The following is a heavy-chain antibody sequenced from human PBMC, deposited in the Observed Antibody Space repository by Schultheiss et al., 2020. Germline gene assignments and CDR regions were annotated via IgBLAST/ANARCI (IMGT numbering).Heavy chain of an antibody. CDR1: GYTFTSYD. J-gene: IGHJ6*02. D-gene: IGHD2-21*02. V-gene: IGHV1-8*01. CDR3: AREVVVVAGHYYYYYGMDV. Sequence: ASVKVSCKASGYTFTSYDINWVRQATGQGLEWMGWMNPNSGNTGYAQKLQGRVTMTTDTSTSTAYMELRSLRSDDTAVYYCAREVVVVAGHYYYYYGMDVWGQGTTVTVSS. CDR2: MNPNSGNT.